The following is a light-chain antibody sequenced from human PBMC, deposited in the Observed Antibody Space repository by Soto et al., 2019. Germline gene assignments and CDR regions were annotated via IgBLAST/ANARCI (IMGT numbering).Light chain of an antibody. CDR1: QSVSSY. V-gene: IGKV3-11*01. CDR3: HQRSNWPPGFT. Sequence: EIVLTQSPATLSLSPGERATLSCRASQSVSSYLAWYQQNPGQAPRLLIYESSNRSTGIPARFSGSGSGTDFTLTISSLEPADFAVYYCHQRSNWPPGFTFGPGTKVDIK. CDR2: ESS. J-gene: IGKJ3*01.